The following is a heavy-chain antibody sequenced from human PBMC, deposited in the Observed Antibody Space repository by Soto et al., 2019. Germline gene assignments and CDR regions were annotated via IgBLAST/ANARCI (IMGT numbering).Heavy chain of an antibody. V-gene: IGHV1-69*13. Sequence: GASVKVCCKASGGTFSSYARRWVRQAPGQGLEWMGGIVPIVDTSTYAQKFQGRVTITADESTSTVYMELSSLRSDDTAVYYCVRVVAIPGYPDNWGQGTLGTVSS. CDR3: VRVVAIPGYPDN. J-gene: IGHJ4*02. CDR2: IVPIVDTS. D-gene: IGHD5-12*01. CDR1: GGTFSSYA.